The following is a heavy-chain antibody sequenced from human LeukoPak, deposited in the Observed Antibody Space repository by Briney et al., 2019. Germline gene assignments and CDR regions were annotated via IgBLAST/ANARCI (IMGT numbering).Heavy chain of an antibody. J-gene: IGHJ5*02. Sequence: GGSLRLSCAASGFSISSYWMNWVRQAPGKGLEWVANIKQDASEKYYVDSVKGRFTISRDNAKNSLDLQMNSLRVEDTAIYYCARTAAVGRAFDLWGQGTLVTVSS. CDR1: GFSISSYW. CDR3: ARTAAVGRAFDL. V-gene: IGHV3-7*01. CDR2: IKQDASEK. D-gene: IGHD6-13*01.